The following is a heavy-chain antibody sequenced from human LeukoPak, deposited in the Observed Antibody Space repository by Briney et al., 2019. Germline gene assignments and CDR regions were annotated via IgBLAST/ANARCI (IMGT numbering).Heavy chain of an antibody. J-gene: IGHJ6*02. CDR2: ISYDGSNK. V-gene: IGHV3-30*18. CDR3: AKDARYCSSTSCYVRYYYGMDV. CDR1: GFTFSSFA. D-gene: IGHD2-2*01. Sequence: GSLRLSCAASGFTFSSFAMHWVRQAPGKGLEWVALISYDGSNKYYADSVKGRFTISRDNSKNTLFLQMNSLRAEATAVYYCAKDARYCSSTSCYVRYYYGMDVWGQGTTVTVSS.